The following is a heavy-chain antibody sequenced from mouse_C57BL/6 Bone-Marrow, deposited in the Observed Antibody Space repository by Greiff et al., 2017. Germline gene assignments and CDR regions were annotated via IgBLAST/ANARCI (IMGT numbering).Heavy chain of an antibody. CDR1: GFSLTSYG. Sequence: VQLVESGPGLVAPSQSLSITCTVSGFSLTSYGVDWVRQSPGKGLEWLGVIWGVGSTNYNSALKSRLSISKDNSKSQVFLKMNSLQTDDTAMYYCAREYGSPYYYAMDYWGQGTSVTVSS. D-gene: IGHD1-1*01. CDR2: IWGVGST. V-gene: IGHV2-6*01. J-gene: IGHJ4*01. CDR3: AREYGSPYYYAMDY.